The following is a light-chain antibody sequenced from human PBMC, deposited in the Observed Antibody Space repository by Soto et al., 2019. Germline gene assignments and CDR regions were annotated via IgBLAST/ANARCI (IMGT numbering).Light chain of an antibody. CDR3: ISYTTTNNYV. V-gene: IGLV2-14*01. Sequence: QSVLTQPASVSGSPGQSITISCTGTSSDVGGYNYVSWYQQHPGKAPKLMIYEVSNRPSGVSNRFSGSKSGNTASLTISGLQAEDEADYYCISYTTTNNYVFGPATKVTV. CDR2: EVS. J-gene: IGLJ1*01. CDR1: SSDVGGYNY.